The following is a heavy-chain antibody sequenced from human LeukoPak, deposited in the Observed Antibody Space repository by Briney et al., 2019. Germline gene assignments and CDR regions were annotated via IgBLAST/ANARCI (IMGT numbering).Heavy chain of an antibody. V-gene: IGHV4-59*01. J-gene: IGHJ6*03. CDR3: ARDSGYSYVYYMDV. Sequence: SETLSLTCTVSGGSISSYYWSWIRQPPGKGLEWIGYIYYSGSTNYNPSLKSRVTISVDTSKNQFSLKLSSVTAADTAVYYCARDSGYSYVYYMDVWGKGTTVTISS. CDR1: GGSISSYY. D-gene: IGHD5-18*01. CDR2: IYYSGST.